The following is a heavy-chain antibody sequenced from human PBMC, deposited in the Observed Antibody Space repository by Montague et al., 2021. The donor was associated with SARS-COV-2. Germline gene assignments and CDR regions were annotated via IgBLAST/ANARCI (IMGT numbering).Heavy chain of an antibody. J-gene: IGHJ4*02. CDR2: IYYSGST. Sequence: ETLSLTCTVSGGSISSYYWSWTRQPPGKGLEWIGYIYYSGSTNYNPSLKSRVTILVDMSKNQFSLKLSSVTAADTAVYYCARGMGGSYLYYFDYWGQGTLVTVSS. V-gene: IGHV4-59*01. CDR1: GGSISSYY. D-gene: IGHD1-26*01. CDR3: ARGMGGSYLYYFDY.